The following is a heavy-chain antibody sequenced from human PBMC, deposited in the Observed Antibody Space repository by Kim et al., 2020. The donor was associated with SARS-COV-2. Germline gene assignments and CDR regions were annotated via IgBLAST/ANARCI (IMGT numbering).Heavy chain of an antibody. CDR2: IYYSGST. Sequence: SETLSLTCTVSGGSISSYYWSWIRQPPGKGLEWIGYIYYSGSTNYNPSLKSRVTISVDTSKNQFSLKLSSVTAADTAVYYCARNLRALDRFDYWGQGTLVTVSS. V-gene: IGHV4-59*01. CDR1: GGSISSYY. D-gene: IGHD3-3*01. J-gene: IGHJ4*02. CDR3: ARNLRALDRFDY.